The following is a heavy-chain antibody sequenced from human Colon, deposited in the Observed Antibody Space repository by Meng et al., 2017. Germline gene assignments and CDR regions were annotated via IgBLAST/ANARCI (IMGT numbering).Heavy chain of an antibody. CDR1: GDSVSSNRAL. CDR2: TYYRSEWQN. J-gene: IGHJ4*02. D-gene: IGHD3-10*01. CDR3: TTWYGEY. Sequence: HVQLRQAGPGLVQPSQTLSLTCAIAGDSVSSNRALWHWVRQSPSRGLEWLGQTYYRSEWQNHYGVSVKSRITINADTSRNHFSLHLNSVTPEDTAVYYCTTWYGEYWGQGTLVTVSS. V-gene: IGHV6-1*01.